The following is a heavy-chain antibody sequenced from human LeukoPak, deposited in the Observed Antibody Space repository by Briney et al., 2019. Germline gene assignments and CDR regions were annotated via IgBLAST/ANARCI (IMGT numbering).Heavy chain of an antibody. V-gene: IGHV1-69*05. CDR1: GGTFSSDA. CDR3: ARGVAGTVGEIDY. CDR2: IIPIFGTA. D-gene: IGHD6-19*01. Sequence: ASVKVSCKASGGTFSSDAISWVRQAPGHGLEWMGRIIPIFGTANYAQKFQGRVTITTDESTSTAYMELSSLRSEDTAVYYCARGVAGTVGEIDYWGQGTLVTVSS. J-gene: IGHJ4*02.